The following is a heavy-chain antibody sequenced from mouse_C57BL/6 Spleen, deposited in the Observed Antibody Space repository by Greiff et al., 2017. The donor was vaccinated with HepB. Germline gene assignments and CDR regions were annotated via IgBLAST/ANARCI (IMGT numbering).Heavy chain of an antibody. CDR2: IYPGGGYT. D-gene: IGHD2-5*01. Sequence: QVQLQQSGAELVRPGTSVKMSCKASGYTFTNYWIGWAKQRPGHGLEWIGDIYPGGGYTNYNEKFKGKATLTADKSSSTAYMQFSSLTSEDSAIYYCARETYYSNSSYYAMDYWGQGTSVTVSS. J-gene: IGHJ4*01. V-gene: IGHV1-63*01. CDR3: ARETYYSNSSYYAMDY. CDR1: GYTFTNYW.